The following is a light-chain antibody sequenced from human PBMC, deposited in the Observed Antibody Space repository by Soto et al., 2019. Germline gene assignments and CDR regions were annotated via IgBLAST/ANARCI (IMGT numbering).Light chain of an antibody. CDR1: NIGSKS. CDR2: HDT. J-gene: IGLJ2*01. V-gene: IGLV3-21*04. Sequence: SYELTQPPSVSVAPGETARITCGGNNIGSKSVHWYQQKPGQAPVLVIYHDTDRPSGIPERFSGSNSGNTTTLTISRVEAGDEADYYCHVWDSSSDHVVFGGGTKVTVL. CDR3: HVWDSSSDHVV.